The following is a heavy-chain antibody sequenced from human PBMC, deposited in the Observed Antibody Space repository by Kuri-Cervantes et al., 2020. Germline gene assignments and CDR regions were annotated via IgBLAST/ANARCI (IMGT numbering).Heavy chain of an antibody. CDR1: GFTFSSYW. CDR3: ARDRFYHDIPVRDAFDI. Sequence: GGSLRLSCAASGFTFSSYWMSWVRQAPGKGLEWVANIKQDGSEKYYVDSVKGRFTISRDNAKNSLYLQMNSLRAEDTAVYYCARDRFYHDIPVRDAFDIWGQGTMVT. CDR2: IKQDGSEK. V-gene: IGHV3-7*04. D-gene: IGHD3-22*01. J-gene: IGHJ3*02.